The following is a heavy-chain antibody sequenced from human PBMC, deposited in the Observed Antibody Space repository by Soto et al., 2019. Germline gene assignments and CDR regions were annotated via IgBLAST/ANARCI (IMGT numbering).Heavy chain of an antibody. J-gene: IGHJ4*02. V-gene: IGHV1-3*01. CDR2: INVGNGNT. CDR3: AREGAHYAPFDL. D-gene: IGHD3-16*01. Sequence: QAQLVQSGAEAKQPGASVRGSCKASGYTFTDFALHRVRQAPGQGLEWMGWINVGNGNTGYSRKFQGRVTNDRDMYATTDYIEVTSLTSEDTAIYYCAREGAHYAPFDLWGQGTLVTVSS. CDR1: GYTFTDFA.